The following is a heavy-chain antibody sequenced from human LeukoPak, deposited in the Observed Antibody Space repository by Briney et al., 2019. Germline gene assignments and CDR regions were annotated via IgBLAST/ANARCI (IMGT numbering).Heavy chain of an antibody. CDR2: INPNSGGT. V-gene: IGHV1-2*02. J-gene: IGHJ6*03. CDR1: GYTFTDYY. D-gene: IGHD5-12*01. CDR3: ARAPVAYYYYMDV. Sequence: GASVKVSCKTSGYTFTDYYMHWVRRAPGQGLEWMGWINPNSGGTNYAQKFQGRVTMTRDTSISTAYMELSRLRSDDTAVYYCARAPVAYYYYMDVWGKGTTVTVSS.